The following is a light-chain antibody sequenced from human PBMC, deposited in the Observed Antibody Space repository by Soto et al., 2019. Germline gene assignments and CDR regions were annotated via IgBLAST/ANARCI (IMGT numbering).Light chain of an antibody. CDR1: SSDVGHYNY. Sequence: QSALTQPRSVSGSPGQSVTISCTGTSSDVGHYNYVSWYQKHPGEAPKLMIYDVTERPSGVPDRFSGSKSGITASLTISGLQAEDEADYYSYSNAGSNTLVFGGGTKLTVL. CDR2: DVT. CDR3: YSNAGSNTLV. V-gene: IGLV2-11*01. J-gene: IGLJ2*01.